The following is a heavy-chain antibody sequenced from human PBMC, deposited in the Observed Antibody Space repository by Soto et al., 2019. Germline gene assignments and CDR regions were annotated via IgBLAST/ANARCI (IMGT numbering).Heavy chain of an antibody. J-gene: IGHJ4*02. CDR1: GGSISSYY. V-gene: IGHV4-59*01. D-gene: IGHD3-22*01. Sequence: SETLSLTCTVSGGSISSYYWSWIRQPPGKGLEWIGYIYYSGSTNYNPSLKSRVTISVDTSKNQFSLKLSSVTAADTAVYYCARRAYYYDSSGYYDYWGQGTLVTVSS. CDR3: ARRAYYYDSSGYYDY. CDR2: IYYSGST.